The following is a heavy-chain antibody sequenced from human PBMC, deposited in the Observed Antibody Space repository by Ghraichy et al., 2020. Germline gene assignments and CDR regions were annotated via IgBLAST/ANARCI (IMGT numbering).Heavy chain of an antibody. V-gene: IGHV3-20*04. CDR1: GFTFDDYG. J-gene: IGHJ4*02. CDR2: INWNGGTT. Sequence: GGSLRLSCAASGFTFDDYGMSWVRQAPGKGLEWVSGINWNGGTTGYADSVKGRFTISRDSAKNSLYLQMNSLRAEDTAFYYCARDMFPYCSGGSCHWNYWGQGTLVTVSS. D-gene: IGHD2-15*01. CDR3: ARDMFPYCSGGSCHWNY.